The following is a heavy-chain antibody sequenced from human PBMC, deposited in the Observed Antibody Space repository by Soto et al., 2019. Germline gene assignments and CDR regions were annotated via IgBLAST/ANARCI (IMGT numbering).Heavy chain of an antibody. D-gene: IGHD3-16*01. CDR2: ISAYNGHT. CDR1: GYTFNTYG. J-gene: IGHJ4*02. Sequence: QVQLVQSGGEVKRPGASVRVSCKASGYTFNTYGISWVRQAPGQGLEWMGWISAYNGHTDYARKFQCRVAMTTDISTNTVSMELRGLRSDDTAVYYCARGRTWGARDFDNWGQGTLVTVSS. V-gene: IGHV1-18*01. CDR3: ARGRTWGARDFDN.